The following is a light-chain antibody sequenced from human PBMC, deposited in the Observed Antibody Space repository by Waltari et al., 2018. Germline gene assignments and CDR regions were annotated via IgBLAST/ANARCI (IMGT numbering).Light chain of an antibody. J-gene: IGLJ3*02. CDR1: SSDVGGYNY. V-gene: IGLV2-8*01. Sequence: QSALTQPPSASGSPGQSVTISCTGTSSDVGGYNYVSWYQQHPGKAPKLIIYEVTKRPSGVPDLFSGSKSGNTASRTVSGLQTEDEADYYCISYAGSNTWVFGGGTKLTVL. CDR3: ISYAGSNTWV. CDR2: EVT.